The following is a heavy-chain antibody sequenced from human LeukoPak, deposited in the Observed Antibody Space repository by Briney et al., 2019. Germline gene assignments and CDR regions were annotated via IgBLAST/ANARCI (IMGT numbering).Heavy chain of an antibody. D-gene: IGHD3-3*01. Sequence: GGSLRLSCAASGFTFSDYYMSWIRQAPGKGLEWVSYISSSGSTIYYADSVKGRFTISRDNAKNSLYLQMNSLRAEDTAVYYCARHPPRGYYTADAFDIWGQGTMVTVSS. CDR2: ISSSGSTI. V-gene: IGHV3-11*01. CDR3: ARHPPRGYYTADAFDI. CDR1: GFTFSDYY. J-gene: IGHJ3*02.